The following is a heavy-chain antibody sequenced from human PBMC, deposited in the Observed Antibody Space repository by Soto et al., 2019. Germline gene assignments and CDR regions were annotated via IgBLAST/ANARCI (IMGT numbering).Heavy chain of an antibody. CDR2: IYHSGST. Sequence: SETLSLTCAVSGGSISSGGYSWSWIRQPPGKGLEWIGYIYHSGSTYYNPSLKSRVTISVDRSKNQFSLKLSSVTAAGTAVYYCARGFSYCGGDCPTYFDYRGQGTPVTVSS. CDR1: GGSISSGGYS. J-gene: IGHJ4*02. V-gene: IGHV4-30-2*01. CDR3: ARGFSYCGGDCPTYFDY. D-gene: IGHD2-21*02.